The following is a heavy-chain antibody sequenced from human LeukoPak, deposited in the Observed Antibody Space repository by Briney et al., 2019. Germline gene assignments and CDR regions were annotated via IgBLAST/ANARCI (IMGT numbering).Heavy chain of an antibody. CDR2: ISGTGGST. V-gene: IGHV3-23*01. J-gene: IGHJ4*02. CDR1: GFTFSNYP. Sequence: GGSLRLSCAASGFTFSNYPMNWVRQSPERGLEWVSAISGTGGSTSYADSLKGRFTISRDNSKNTLYLQMNSLRAEDTAVYYCAKAEQRDYYFDYWGQGTLVTVSS. CDR3: AKAEQRDYYFDY. D-gene: IGHD6-25*01.